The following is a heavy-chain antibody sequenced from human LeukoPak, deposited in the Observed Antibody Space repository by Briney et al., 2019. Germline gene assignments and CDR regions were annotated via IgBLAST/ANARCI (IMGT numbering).Heavy chain of an antibody. CDR2: IYTSGST. D-gene: IGHD3-9*01. V-gene: IGHV4-4*07. Sequence: PSETLSLTCTVSGGSISSYYWSWIRQPAGKGLEWIGRIYTSGSTNYNPSLKSRVTMSVDTSKNQFSLKLSSVTAADTAVYYCARTGYYASSYWYFDLWGRGTLVTVSS. CDR3: ARTGYYASSYWYFDL. J-gene: IGHJ2*01. CDR1: GGSISSYY.